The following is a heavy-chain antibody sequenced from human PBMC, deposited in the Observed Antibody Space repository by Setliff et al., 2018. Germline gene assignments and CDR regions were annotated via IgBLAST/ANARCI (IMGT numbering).Heavy chain of an antibody. J-gene: IGHJ4*02. CDR3: ARDLGYSYGIYYFDY. Sequence: SETLSLTCAVSGYSISSGYYWGRIRQPPGKGLEWIGSIYHSGSTYYNPSLKSRVTISVDTSKDQFSLKLSSVTAADTAVYYCARDLGYSYGIYYFDYWGQGTLVTVSS. CDR1: GYSISSGYY. D-gene: IGHD5-18*01. CDR2: IYHSGST. V-gene: IGHV4-38-2*02.